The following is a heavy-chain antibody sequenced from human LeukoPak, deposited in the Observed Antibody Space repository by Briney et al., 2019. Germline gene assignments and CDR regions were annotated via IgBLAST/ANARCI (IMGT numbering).Heavy chain of an antibody. CDR3: ARDSSTWWFDS. CDR1: GASISRYF. D-gene: IGHD2/OR15-2a*01. CDR2: ISSGGST. Sequence: SETLSLTCTVSGASISRYFWNWIRQPPGKELEWIGYISSGGSTNYNPSLKSRVTISIDTSKNQFSLKLTSATAADTAVYYCARDSSTWWFDSWGQGTLVTVSS. J-gene: IGHJ5*01. V-gene: IGHV4-59*01.